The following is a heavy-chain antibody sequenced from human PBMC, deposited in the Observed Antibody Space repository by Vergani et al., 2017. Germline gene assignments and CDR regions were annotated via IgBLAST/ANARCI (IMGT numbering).Heavy chain of an antibody. D-gene: IGHD4-23*01. CDR2: ISSSSSYI. V-gene: IGHV3-21*04. CDR3: AKDPTVVPPGPDY. J-gene: IGHJ4*02. Sequence: EVQLVESGGGLVKPGGSLRLSCAASGFTFSSYSMNWVRQAPGKGLEWVSSISSSSSYIYYADSVKGRFTISRDNSKNTLYLQMNSLRAEDTAVYYCAKDPTVVPPGPDYWGQGTLVTVSS. CDR1: GFTFSSYS.